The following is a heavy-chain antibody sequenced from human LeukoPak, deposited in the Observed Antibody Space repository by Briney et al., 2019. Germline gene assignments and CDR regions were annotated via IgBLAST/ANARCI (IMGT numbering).Heavy chain of an antibody. CDR2: INYSAST. CDR3: AAMTTGVRGRDAFDI. CDR1: GGSISSGGYY. D-gene: IGHD4-23*01. Sequence: SQTLSLTCTVSGGSISSGGYYWSWIRQHPGKGLQWIGYINYSASTYYNPSLQSRVTISVDTSKNQLSLKLSSVTAADTAVYYCAAMTTGVRGRDAFDIWGQGTMVTVSS. J-gene: IGHJ3*02. V-gene: IGHV4-31*03.